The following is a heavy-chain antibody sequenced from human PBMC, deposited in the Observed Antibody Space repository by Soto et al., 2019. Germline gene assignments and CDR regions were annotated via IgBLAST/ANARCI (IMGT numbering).Heavy chain of an antibody. J-gene: IGHJ6*03. CDR3: ARAEEGRLSYYYMDV. CDR1: GGSISSYY. CDR2: IYYSGST. Sequence: PSETLSLTCTVSGGSISSYYWSWIRQPPGKGLEWIGYIYYSGSTNYNPSLKSRVTISVDTSKNQFSLKLSSVTAADTAVYYCARAEEGRLSYYYMDVWGKGTTVTVSS. D-gene: IGHD3-16*01. V-gene: IGHV4-59*01.